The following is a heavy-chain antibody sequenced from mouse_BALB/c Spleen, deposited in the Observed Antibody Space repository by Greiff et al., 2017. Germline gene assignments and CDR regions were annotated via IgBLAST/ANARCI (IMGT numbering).Heavy chain of an antibody. CDR2: ISSGGST. Sequence: EVQGVESGGGLVKPGGSLKLSCAASGFTFSSYAMSWVRQTPEKRLEWVASISSGGSTYYPDSVKGRFTISRDNARNILYLQMSSLRSEDTAMYYCARGGGLLRGYAMDYWGQGTSVTVSS. D-gene: IGHD1-1*01. V-gene: IGHV5-6-5*01. CDR1: GFTFSSYA. CDR3: ARGGGLLRGYAMDY. J-gene: IGHJ4*01.